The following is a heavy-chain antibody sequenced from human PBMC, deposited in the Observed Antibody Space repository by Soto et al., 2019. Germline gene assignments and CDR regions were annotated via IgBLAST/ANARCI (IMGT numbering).Heavy chain of an antibody. CDR3: AGMPPHCSSISCYLDY. CDR1: GGSISSGGYY. Sequence: QVQLQESGPGLVKPSHTLSLTCTVSGGSISSGGYYWSWIRQHPGKGLEWIGYLYYSGCTYYNPCLKSRVTISVDTSKNQFSLKLSSVPAADTAVYYCAGMPPHCSSISCYLDYWGQGTLVTVSS. V-gene: IGHV4-31*03. D-gene: IGHD2-2*01. CDR2: LYYSGCT. J-gene: IGHJ4*02.